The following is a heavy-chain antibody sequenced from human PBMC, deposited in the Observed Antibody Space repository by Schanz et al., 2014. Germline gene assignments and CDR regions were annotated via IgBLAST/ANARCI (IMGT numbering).Heavy chain of an antibody. CDR1: GYTFTSYF. J-gene: IGHJ4*02. V-gene: IGHV1-46*01. D-gene: IGHD1-26*01. Sequence: QLVQSGSEFRKPGASVKVSCKASGYTFTSYFIHWVRQAPGQGLEWMGAINPSSDHTNYAQNFQGRVTLTRDTSTSTVYMELNGLRSEDTAVYYCARDRDQWDGNYLDYWGQGTLVTVSS. CDR2: INPSSDHT. CDR3: ARDRDQWDGNYLDY.